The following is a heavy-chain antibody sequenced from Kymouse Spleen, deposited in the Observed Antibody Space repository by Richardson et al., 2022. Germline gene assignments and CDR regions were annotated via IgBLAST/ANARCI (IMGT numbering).Heavy chain of an antibody. CDR2: ISAYNGNT. J-gene: IGHJ6*02. CDR1: GYTFTSYG. D-gene: IGHD2-8*01. CDR3: ARDTSTNGVCGYYYYGMDV. Sequence: QVQLVQSGAEVKKPGASVKVSCKASGYTFTSYGISWVRQAPGQGLEWMGWISAYNGNTNYAQKLQGRVTMTTDTSTSTAYMELRSLRSDDTAVYYCARDTSTNGVCGYYYYGMDVWGQGTTVTVSS. V-gene: IGHV1-18*01.